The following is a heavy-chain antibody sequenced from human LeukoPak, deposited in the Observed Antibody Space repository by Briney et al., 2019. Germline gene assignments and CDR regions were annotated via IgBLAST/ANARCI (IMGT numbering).Heavy chain of an antibody. CDR2: MNPNSGNA. Sequence: GASVKVSCKASGYTFTSYDINWVRQATGQGLEWMGWMNPNSGNAGYAQKFQGRVTMTRNTSISTAYMELSSLRSEGTAVYYCARGVPAASTAFDPWGQGTLVTVSS. J-gene: IGHJ5*02. CDR3: ARGVPAASTAFDP. V-gene: IGHV1-8*01. CDR1: GYTFTSYD. D-gene: IGHD2-2*01.